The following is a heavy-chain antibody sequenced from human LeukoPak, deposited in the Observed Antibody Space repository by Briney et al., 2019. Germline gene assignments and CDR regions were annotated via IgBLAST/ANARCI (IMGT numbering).Heavy chain of an antibody. CDR3: ARGSEVGGTEKNALDI. J-gene: IGHJ3*02. CDR2: INPNSVDT. V-gene: IGHV1-2*02. D-gene: IGHD1-26*01. CDR1: GYTFTGYY. Sequence: ASVKVSCKTSGYTFTGYYIHWVRQAPGQGLEWMGWINPNSVDTRYAQKFQDRVTMTRDTSITTAYMELSGLRSDDTALYYCARGSEVGGTEKNALDIWGRGTMVTVSS.